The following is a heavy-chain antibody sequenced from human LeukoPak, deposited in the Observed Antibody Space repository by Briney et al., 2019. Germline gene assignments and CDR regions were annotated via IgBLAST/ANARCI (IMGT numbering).Heavy chain of an antibody. CDR1: GGTFSSYA. CDR3: ARDRRSRDGYKFPGY. Sequence: ASVKVSCKASGGTFSSYAISWVRQAPGQGLEWMGGIIPIFGTANYAQKFQGRVTITADETTSTAYMELSSLRSEDTAVYYCARDRRSRDGYKFPGYWGQGTLVTVSS. V-gene: IGHV1-69*13. J-gene: IGHJ4*02. D-gene: IGHD5-24*01. CDR2: IIPIFGTA.